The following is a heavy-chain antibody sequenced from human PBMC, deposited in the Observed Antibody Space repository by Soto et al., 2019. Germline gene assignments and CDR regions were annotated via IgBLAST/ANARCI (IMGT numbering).Heavy chain of an antibody. Sequence: ASVKVSCKASGYTFTSYGISWVRQAPGQGLEWMGWISAYNGNTNYAQKLQGRVTMTTDTSTSTAYMELRSLRSDDTAVYYCARYSSRPPPNVFDIWAQGKMVTVS. D-gene: IGHD6-19*01. CDR2: ISAYNGNT. CDR3: ARYSSRPPPNVFDI. J-gene: IGHJ3*02. CDR1: GYTFTSYG. V-gene: IGHV1-18*01.